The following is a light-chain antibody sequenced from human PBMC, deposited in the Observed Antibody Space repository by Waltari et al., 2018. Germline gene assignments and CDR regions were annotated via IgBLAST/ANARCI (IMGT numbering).Light chain of an antibody. CDR1: SSDVGGYKY. Sequence: QSALTQPASVSGSPGQSITISCTGTSSDVGGYKYVSWYQQRPGKAPKLMIYDVSKGPSGVSNRFSGTKSGNTASLTISGLQAEDEADYYCSSYTSSSTLNWVFGGGTTVTVL. J-gene: IGLJ3*02. V-gene: IGLV2-14*01. CDR3: SSYTSSSTLNWV. CDR2: DVS.